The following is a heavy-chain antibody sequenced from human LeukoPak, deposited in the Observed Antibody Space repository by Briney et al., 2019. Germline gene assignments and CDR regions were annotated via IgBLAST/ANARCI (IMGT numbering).Heavy chain of an antibody. CDR1: GFTFSSYA. CDR2: ISGSGGST. V-gene: IGHV3-23*01. CDR3: ATVADFGDYYFDY. J-gene: IGHJ4*02. Sequence: PGGSLRLSCAASGFTFSSYAMSWVRQAPGKGLEWVSAISGSGGSTYYADSVKGRFTISRDNSKNTLFLQMDSLRAEDTAVYYCATVADFGDYYFDYWGQGTLVSVAS. D-gene: IGHD4-17*01.